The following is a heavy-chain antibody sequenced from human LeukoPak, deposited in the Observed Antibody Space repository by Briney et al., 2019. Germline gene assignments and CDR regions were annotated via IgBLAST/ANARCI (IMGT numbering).Heavy chain of an antibody. CDR3: ARGSLTMVRGVTSNWFDP. CDR1: GYTFTGYY. V-gene: IGHV1-2*02. CDR2: INPNSGGT. J-gene: IGHJ5*02. D-gene: IGHD3-10*01. Sequence: ASVKVSCKASGYTFTGYYMHWVRQAPGQGLEWMGWINPNSGGTNYAQKLQGRVTMTRDTSISTAYMELSSLRSDDTAVYYCARGSLTMVRGVTSNWFDPWGQGTLVTVSS.